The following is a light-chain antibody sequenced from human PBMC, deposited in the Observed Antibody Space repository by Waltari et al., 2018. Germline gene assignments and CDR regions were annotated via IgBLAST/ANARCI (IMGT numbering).Light chain of an antibody. CDR1: SGHSSNI. CDR3: QTGGHGTWV. Sequence: QLVLTQSPSASASLGASVKLTCTLSSGHSSNIVAWHQQQPEKGPRFLMKVNSDGSPSKGDEIPVRFSGSSSGAERYLTISTVQSEDEAGYYCQTGGHGTWVFGGGTKLTVL. J-gene: IGLJ3*02. V-gene: IGLV4-69*02. CDR2: VNSDGSP.